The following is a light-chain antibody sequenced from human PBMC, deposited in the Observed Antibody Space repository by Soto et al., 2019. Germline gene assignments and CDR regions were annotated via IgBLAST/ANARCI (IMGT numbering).Light chain of an antibody. Sequence: DIQMTQSPSTLSATAGDRVTITCRASQSISSWLAWYQQKPGKAPKPLIYDAFNLESGVPSRFSGSGSGTEFTLTISNLQPDDFATYYCQQYENYWTFGQGTKVEIK. J-gene: IGKJ1*01. CDR1: QSISSW. CDR2: DAF. V-gene: IGKV1-5*01. CDR3: QQYENYWT.